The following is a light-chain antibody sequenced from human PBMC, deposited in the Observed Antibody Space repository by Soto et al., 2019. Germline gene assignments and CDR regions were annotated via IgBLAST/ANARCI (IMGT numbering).Light chain of an antibody. CDR1: SSNIGTSS. J-gene: IGLJ1*01. CDR3: AAWDDSLNGHV. CDR2: TTN. Sequence: QSVLTQPHSASGTPGQRVTISCSGSSSNIGTSSVHWFQQLPGTAPKLLISTTNQRPSGVPERFSGSKSGTSASLAISGLQSEDEADYSCAAWDDSLNGHVFGTGTKLTVL. V-gene: IGLV1-44*01.